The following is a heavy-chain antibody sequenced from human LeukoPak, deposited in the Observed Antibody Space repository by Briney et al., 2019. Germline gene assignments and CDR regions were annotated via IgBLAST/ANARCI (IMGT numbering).Heavy chain of an antibody. V-gene: IGHV7-4-1*02. CDR2: INTNTGNP. D-gene: IGHD3-9*01. Sequence: ASVKVSCKASGYTFPTYAMNWVRQAPGQGLEWMGWINTNTGNPTYAQGFTGRFVFSLDTSVSTAYLQISSLKAEDTAVYYCARAGLRYFDWFLVPLDYWGQGTLVTVSS. CDR1: GYTFPTYA. J-gene: IGHJ4*02. CDR3: ARAGLRYFDWFLVPLDY.